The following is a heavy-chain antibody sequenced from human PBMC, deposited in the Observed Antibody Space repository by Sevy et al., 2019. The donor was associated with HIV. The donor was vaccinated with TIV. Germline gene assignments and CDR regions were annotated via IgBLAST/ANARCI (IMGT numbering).Heavy chain of an antibody. Sequence: SETLSLTCTVFGDSIIYSRDYWGWIRQPPGKGLEWIGSIYFNGDFYYNPSLKSRVILSVDTSKNQFSLSLRYVTAADTAVYYCARHRGPTGVDQWGQGTLVTVSS. CDR2: IYFNGDF. CDR3: ARHRGPTGVDQ. V-gene: IGHV4-39*01. CDR1: GDSIIYSRDY. J-gene: IGHJ4*02.